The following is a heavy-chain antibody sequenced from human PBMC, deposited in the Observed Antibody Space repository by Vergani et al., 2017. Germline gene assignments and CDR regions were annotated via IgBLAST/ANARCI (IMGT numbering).Heavy chain of an antibody. CDR1: GFSVSSNE. V-gene: IGHV3-38-3*01. D-gene: IGHD5-12*01. CDR3: KKVGNSGYDTFPPWYYYYGMDV. CDR2: ISGSST. J-gene: IGHJ6*02. Sequence: EVQLVESRGVLVQPGGSLRLSCAASGFSVSSNEMSWVRQAPGKGLEWVSSISGSSTYYADSRKGRITISRDNSKNMLHLQMNSLRAEDTAVYYCKKVGNSGYDTFPPWYYYYGMDVWGQGTTVTVSS.